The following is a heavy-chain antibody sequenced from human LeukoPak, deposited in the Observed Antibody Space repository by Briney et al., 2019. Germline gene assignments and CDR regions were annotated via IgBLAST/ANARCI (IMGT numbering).Heavy chain of an antibody. D-gene: IGHD3-22*01. CDR2: IRYDGSNK. J-gene: IGHJ4*02. Sequence: GGSLRLSCAASGFTFSSYGMHWVRQAPGKGLEWVAFIRYDGSNKYYADSVKGRFTISRDNSKNPLYLQMNSLRAEDTAVYYCAKAGTYYYDSTGDPYYFDYWGQGTLVTVSS. CDR1: GFTFSSYG. CDR3: AKAGTYYYDSTGDPYYFDY. V-gene: IGHV3-30*02.